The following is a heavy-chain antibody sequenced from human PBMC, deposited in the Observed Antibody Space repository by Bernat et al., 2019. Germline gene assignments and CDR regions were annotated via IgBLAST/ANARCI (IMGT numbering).Heavy chain of an antibody. CDR3: AVSGDYGFDP. Sequence: QVQLQESGPGLVKPSETLSLTCTVSGGSISSYYWSWIRQPPGKGLEWIGYIYYSGSTNYNPSLKSRVTISVDTSKNQFPLKLSSVTAADTAVYYCAVSGDYGFDPWGQGTLVTVSS. CDR2: IYYSGST. CDR1: GGSISSYY. V-gene: IGHV4-59*08. J-gene: IGHJ5*02. D-gene: IGHD4-17*01.